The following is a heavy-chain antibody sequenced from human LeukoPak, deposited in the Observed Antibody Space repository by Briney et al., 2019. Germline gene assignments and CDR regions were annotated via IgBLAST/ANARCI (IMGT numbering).Heavy chain of an antibody. D-gene: IGHD3-10*01. V-gene: IGHV1-46*01. J-gene: IGHJ3*02. CDR2: INPSGGST. Sequence: ASVKVSCKASRYTFTSYYMHWVRQAPGQGLEWMGIINPSGGSTNYARKFLGRVTMTRDTSTSTVYMELSSLRSDDTAVYYCARDSGPTNHAFDIWGQGTMVTVSS. CDR1: RYTFTSYY. CDR3: ARDSGPTNHAFDI.